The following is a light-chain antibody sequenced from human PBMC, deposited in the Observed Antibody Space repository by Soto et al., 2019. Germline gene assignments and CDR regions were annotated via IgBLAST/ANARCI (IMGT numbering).Light chain of an antibody. Sequence: EIVMTQSPGTLSLSPGEGATLSCRASRSINSNYLAWYQQKPGQAPSLLTYGASRRATDVPDRFSASGSGTYFALTISRLEPEDVAVYYWQQYISSPLTFGGGTKVEI. V-gene: IGKV3-20*01. CDR1: RSINSNY. CDR3: QQYISSPLT. CDR2: GAS. J-gene: IGKJ4*01.